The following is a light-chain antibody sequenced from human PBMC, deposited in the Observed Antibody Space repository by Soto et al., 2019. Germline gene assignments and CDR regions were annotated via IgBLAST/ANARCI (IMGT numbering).Light chain of an antibody. CDR1: SSNIGSNY. Sequence: QSVLTQPPSASGTPGQRVTISCSGSSSNIGSNYVYWYQQLPGTAPKLLSYRNNQRPSGVTDRFSGSKSGTSASLAISGLRSDDEADYYCAAWYDSLSGYVFGTGTELAVL. J-gene: IGLJ1*01. V-gene: IGLV1-47*01. CDR3: AAWYDSLSGYV. CDR2: RNN.